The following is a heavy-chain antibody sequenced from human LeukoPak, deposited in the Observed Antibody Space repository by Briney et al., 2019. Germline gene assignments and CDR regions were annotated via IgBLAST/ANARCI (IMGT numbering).Heavy chain of an antibody. J-gene: IGHJ4*02. CDR3: AKASKGYQAAFDY. D-gene: IGHD2-2*01. V-gene: IGHV3-30*18. CDR1: GFTFSSYS. Sequence: GGSLRLSCAASGFTFSSYSMNWVRQAPGKGLEWVAVISYDGSNKYYADSVKGRFTISRDNSKNTLYLQMNSLRAEDTAVYYCAKASKGYQAAFDYWGQGTLVTVSS. CDR2: ISYDGSNK.